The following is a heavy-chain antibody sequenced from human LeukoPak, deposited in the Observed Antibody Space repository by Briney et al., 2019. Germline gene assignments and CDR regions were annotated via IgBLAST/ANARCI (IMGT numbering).Heavy chain of an antibody. V-gene: IGHV4-59*01. CDR1: GVSISSYY. CDR2: IDYCGST. Sequence: GTPSLTCTVSGVSISSYYWSRTRQPPGNILEWIGYIDYCGSTNYNPSLKSRVTISVDTSRDRFSLKLSSVAAADTAVYYCARVGRPYAFDIWGQGTMVTVSS. D-gene: IGHD2-15*01. J-gene: IGHJ3*02. CDR3: ARVGRPYAFDI.